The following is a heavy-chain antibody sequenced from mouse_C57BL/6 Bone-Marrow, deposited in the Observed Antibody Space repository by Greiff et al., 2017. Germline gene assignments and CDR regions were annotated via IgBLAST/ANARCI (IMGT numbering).Heavy chain of an antibody. J-gene: IGHJ2*01. Sequence: EVMLVESGGGLVQPKGSLKLSCAASGFTFNTYAMHWVRQAPGKGVEWVARIRSKSSNYAPYYADSVKDRFTISSGDSQSMLYRQMNNLNTEDTAMYYCVREGKITTVVATYYFDDWGQGTTLTVSS. D-gene: IGHD1-1*01. CDR1: GFTFNTYA. CDR2: IRSKSSNYAP. CDR3: VREGKITTVVATYYFDD. V-gene: IGHV10-3*01.